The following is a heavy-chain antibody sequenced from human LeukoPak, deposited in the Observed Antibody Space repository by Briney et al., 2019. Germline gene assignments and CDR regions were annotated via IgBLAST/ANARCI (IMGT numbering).Heavy chain of an antibody. CDR2: INPNSGGT. V-gene: IGHV1-2*02. D-gene: IGHD3-22*01. Sequence: ASVKVSCKASGYTFTGYYMHWVRQAPGQGLEWMGWINPNSGGTNYAQKFQGRVTMTRDTSISTAYMELSRLRSDDTAVYYCARDIRYYYDSSGYLNWFDPWGQGTLVTVSS. J-gene: IGHJ5*02. CDR1: GYTFTGYY. CDR3: ARDIRYYYDSSGYLNWFDP.